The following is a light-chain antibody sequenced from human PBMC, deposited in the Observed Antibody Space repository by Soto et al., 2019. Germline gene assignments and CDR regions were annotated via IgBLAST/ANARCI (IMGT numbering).Light chain of an antibody. CDR3: QHYFSWT. V-gene: IGKV3-20*01. Sequence: EIVLTQSPGTLSVSPGERATLSCRASQSISSNYLAWYQQKPGQAPRILIYGASSRATGIPDRFSGSGSGTDFTLTISRLEPEDSAIYYCQHYFSWTFGQGTKVEIK. CDR2: GAS. J-gene: IGKJ1*01. CDR1: QSISSNY.